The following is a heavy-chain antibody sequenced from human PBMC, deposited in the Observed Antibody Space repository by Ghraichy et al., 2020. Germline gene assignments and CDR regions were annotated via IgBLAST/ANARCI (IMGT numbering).Heavy chain of an antibody. CDR1: GFTFGSFG. D-gene: IGHD4/OR15-4a*01. Sequence: GSLRLSCAASGFTFGSFGMHWVRQAPGKGLDWVAVVSFHGTVQYYADSVKGRFTISRDNSKNMLYLEMNSLITEDTGVYYCAKEGSTGTNYLYDSWGQGTLVTVAS. CDR2: VSFHGTVQ. V-gene: IGHV3-30*18. J-gene: IGHJ4*02. CDR3: AKEGSTGTNYLYDS.